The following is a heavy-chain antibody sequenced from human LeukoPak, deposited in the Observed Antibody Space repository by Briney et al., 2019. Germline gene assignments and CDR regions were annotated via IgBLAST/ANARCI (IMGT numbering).Heavy chain of an antibody. Sequence: SVKVSCKASGGTFSSYAISWVRQAPGQGLEWMGGIIPIFGTANYAQKFQGRVTITADESTSTAYMELSSLRSEDTVVYYCARDLGTWLGELSIDYWGQGTLVTVSS. CDR3: ARDLGTWLGELSIDY. CDR1: GGTFSSYA. D-gene: IGHD3-10*01. CDR2: IIPIFGTA. V-gene: IGHV1-69*13. J-gene: IGHJ4*02.